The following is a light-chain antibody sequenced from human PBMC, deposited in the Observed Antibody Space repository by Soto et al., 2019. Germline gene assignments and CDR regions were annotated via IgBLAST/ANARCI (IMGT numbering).Light chain of an antibody. J-gene: IGKJ1*01. V-gene: IGKV1-17*01. CDR3: LHHYTYPRT. CDR1: QGIRND. Sequence: DIQMTQSPSSLSASVGDRVTITCRASQGIRNDLGWYQQKPGKAPKRLIYAASRLQSGVPSRFRGSGSETAFTLTIGSLQPEDFATDFGLHHYTYPRTGGQGTKVDIK. CDR2: AAS.